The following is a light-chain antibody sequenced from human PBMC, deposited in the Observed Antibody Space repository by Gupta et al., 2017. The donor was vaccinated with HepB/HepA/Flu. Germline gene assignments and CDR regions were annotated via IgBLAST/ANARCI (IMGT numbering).Light chain of an antibody. V-gene: IGKV3-20*01. CDR2: GAS. J-gene: IGKJ1*01. CDR3: QQYGTSPRT. CDR1: QSVSSNY. Sequence: ETALTQTPGTLSLSPRGRATLSSRASQSVSSNYLAWYQQKPGQAPRLLIYGASSRATGIPDRFSGSGSGTEFTLTISRLEPEDFAVYYCQQYGTSPRTFGQGTKVEIK.